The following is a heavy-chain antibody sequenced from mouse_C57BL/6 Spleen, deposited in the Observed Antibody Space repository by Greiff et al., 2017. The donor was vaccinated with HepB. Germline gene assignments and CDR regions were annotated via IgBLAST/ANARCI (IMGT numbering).Heavy chain of an antibody. D-gene: IGHD1-1*01. CDR1: GYTFTSYW. CDR3: ARGDYGSSYWFAY. V-gene: IGHV1-52*01. CDR2: IDPSDSET. J-gene: IGHJ3*01. Sequence: QVQLQQPGAALVRPGSSVKLSCKASGYTFTSYWMHWVKQRPIQGLEWIGNIDPSDSETHYNQKFKYKATLTVDKSSSTAYMKLSSLTSEDSAVYYCARGDYGSSYWFAYWGQGTLVTVSA.